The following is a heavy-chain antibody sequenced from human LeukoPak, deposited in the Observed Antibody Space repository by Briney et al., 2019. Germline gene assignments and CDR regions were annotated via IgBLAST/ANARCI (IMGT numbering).Heavy chain of an antibody. D-gene: IGHD1-26*01. Sequence: GGSLRLSCAASGFTFSSDSMNWGRQAPGNGLEWVSSISSSSSYIYYADSVKRPFTISRDNAKNSLYLQMTRLRAEDTAVYYCARDRYSGTQQSPDAFDIWGQGTMVTVSS. V-gene: IGHV3-21*01. J-gene: IGHJ3*02. CDR2: ISSSSSYI. CDR1: GFTFSSDS. CDR3: ARDRYSGTQQSPDAFDI.